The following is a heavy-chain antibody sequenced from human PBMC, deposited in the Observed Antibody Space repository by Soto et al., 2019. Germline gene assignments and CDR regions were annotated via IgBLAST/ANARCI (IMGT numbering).Heavy chain of an antibody. CDR3: AKDWGVYDGSGYFSDYFDY. V-gene: IGHV4-38-2*02. J-gene: IGHJ4*02. Sequence: SETLSLTCALSSYSFGSGYWAWLRQSPGKGLEWFGTISQNGDSFYNPSLRSRVAMSIDASRNQFSLELTAVTAADTAVYYCAKDWGVYDGSGYFSDYFDYWGQGTLVTVSS. CDR1: SYSFGSGY. CDR2: ISQNGDS. D-gene: IGHD3-22*01.